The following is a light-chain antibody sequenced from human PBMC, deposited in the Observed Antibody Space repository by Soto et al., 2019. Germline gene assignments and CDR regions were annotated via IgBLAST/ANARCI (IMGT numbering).Light chain of an antibody. Sequence: DIQMTQSPSSLSASVVDTVTITCRASQSISVHLNWYQQKGGKVPKLLIYAASNLYSGVPSRFSGSGSETDFALTISSLQPEDFATYYCQQSYITPYTFGQGTRLEI. CDR3: QQSYITPYT. CDR1: QSISVH. J-gene: IGKJ2*01. CDR2: AAS. V-gene: IGKV1-39*01.